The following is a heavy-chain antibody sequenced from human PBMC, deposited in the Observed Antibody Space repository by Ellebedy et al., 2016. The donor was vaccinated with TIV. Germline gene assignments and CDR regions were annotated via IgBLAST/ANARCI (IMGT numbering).Heavy chain of an antibody. Sequence: MPGGSLRLSCTVSGASVSTSYWSWIRQAPGRGLEWIGYIYDMGGIGSTNYIPSLKSRVIISGDTSKNQLSLSLTSLTAADTAVYYCARGVMGYYSYGMDVWGQGTTVTVSS. D-gene: IGHD2-21*01. CDR1: GASVSTSY. CDR3: ARGVMGYYSYGMDV. V-gene: IGHV4-59*02. J-gene: IGHJ6*02. CDR2: IYDMGGIGST.